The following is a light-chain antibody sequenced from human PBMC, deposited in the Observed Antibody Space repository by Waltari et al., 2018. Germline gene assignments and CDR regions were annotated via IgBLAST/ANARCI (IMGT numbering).Light chain of an antibody. CDR3: QQHDSYPLT. V-gene: IGKV1-9*01. Sequence: DIQLTQSPSFLSASVVDRVTITCRASHGISSYLAWYQQKPGKAPKLLIYAESTLQSGVPSWFSGSGSVTEFTLTISSLQPEDFVSYYCQQHDSYPLTFGGGTKVEIK. CDR2: AES. J-gene: IGKJ4*01. CDR1: HGISSY.